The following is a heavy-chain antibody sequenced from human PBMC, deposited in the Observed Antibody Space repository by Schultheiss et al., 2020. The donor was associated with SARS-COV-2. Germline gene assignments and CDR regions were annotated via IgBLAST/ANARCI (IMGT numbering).Heavy chain of an antibody. CDR2: IYYSGST. V-gene: IGHV4-59*01. CDR1: GFTFGDYA. D-gene: IGHD5-18*01. J-gene: IGHJ4*02. Sequence: GSLRLSCTASGFTFGDYAMSWVRQAPGKGLEWIGYIYYSGSTNYNPSLKSRVTISVDTSKNQFSLKLSSVTAADTAVYYCARGYSYGFYYFDYWGQGALVTVSS. CDR3: ARGYSYGFYYFDY.